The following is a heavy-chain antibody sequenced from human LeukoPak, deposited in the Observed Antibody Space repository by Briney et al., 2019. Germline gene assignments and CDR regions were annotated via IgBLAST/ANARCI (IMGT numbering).Heavy chain of an antibody. V-gene: IGHV3-30*03. Sequence: GGSLRLSCAASGFTFSSYGMHWVRQAPGKGLGWVAVISYDGSNKYYADSVKGRFTISRDNSKHTPYLQMNSLRAEDTAVYYCARDSSTSQRVGTQYYYYYYMDVWGKGATVTVSS. D-gene: IGHD2-2*01. CDR2: ISYDGSNK. J-gene: IGHJ6*03. CDR3: ARDSSTSQRVGTQYYYYYYMDV. CDR1: GFTFSSYG.